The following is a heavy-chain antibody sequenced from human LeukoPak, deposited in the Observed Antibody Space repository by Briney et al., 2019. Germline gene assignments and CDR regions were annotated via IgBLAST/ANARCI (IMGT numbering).Heavy chain of an antibody. V-gene: IGHV4-39*07. CDR2: IYYSGST. CDR1: GGSISSSSYY. Sequence: PSETLSLTCTVSGGSISSSSYYWGWIRQPPGKGLEWIGSIYYSGSTYYNPSLKSRVTISVDTSKNQFSLKLSSVTAADTAVYYCAAGIIAAAGTYYFDYWGQGTLVTVSS. D-gene: IGHD6-13*01. CDR3: AAGIIAAAGTYYFDY. J-gene: IGHJ4*02.